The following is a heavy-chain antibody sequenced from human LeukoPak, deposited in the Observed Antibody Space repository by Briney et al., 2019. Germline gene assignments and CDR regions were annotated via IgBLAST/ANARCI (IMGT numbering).Heavy chain of an antibody. V-gene: IGHV1-8*01. D-gene: IGHD6-13*01. CDR1: GYTFTSYD. CDR3: ARGPINIAAAGNSRFDP. Sequence: ASVKVSCKASGYTFTSYDINWVRQATGQGLEWMGWMNPNSGNTGYAQKFQGRVTMTRNTSTSTAYMELSSLRSEDTAVYYCARGPINIAAAGNSRFDPWGQGTLVTVSS. J-gene: IGHJ5*02. CDR2: MNPNSGNT.